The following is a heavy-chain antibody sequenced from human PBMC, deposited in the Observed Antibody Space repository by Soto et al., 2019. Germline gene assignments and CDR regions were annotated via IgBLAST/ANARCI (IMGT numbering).Heavy chain of an antibody. CDR1: GFTVSSNY. J-gene: IGHJ6*02. V-gene: IGHV3-53*01. CDR3: ARVSPFWSGTRGGYYYYGMDV. CDR2: IYSGGST. D-gene: IGHD3-3*01. Sequence: GGSLRLSCAASGFTVSSNYMSWVRQAPGKGLEWVSVIYSGGSTYYADSVKGRFTISRDNSKNTLYLQMNSLRAEDTAVYYCARVSPFWSGTRGGYYYYGMDVWGQGTTVTVSS.